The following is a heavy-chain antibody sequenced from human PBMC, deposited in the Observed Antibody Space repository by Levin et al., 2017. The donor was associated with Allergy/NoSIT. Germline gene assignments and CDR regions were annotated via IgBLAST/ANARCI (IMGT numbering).Heavy chain of an antibody. CDR2: ISGSGGST. CDR3: AKDGLDDYGDYVVGYYFDY. CDR1: GFTFSSYA. D-gene: IGHD4-17*01. Sequence: GESLKISCAASGFTFSSYAMSWVRQAPGKGLEWVSAISGSGGSTYYADSVKGRFTISRDNSKNTLYLQMNSLRAEDTAVYYCAKDGLDDYGDYVVGYYFDYWGQGTLVTVSS. V-gene: IGHV3-23*01. J-gene: IGHJ4*02.